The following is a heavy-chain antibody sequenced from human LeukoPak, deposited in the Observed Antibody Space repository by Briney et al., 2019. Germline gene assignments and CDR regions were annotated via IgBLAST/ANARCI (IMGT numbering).Heavy chain of an antibody. D-gene: IGHD2-2*01. CDR3: TRAPRHCSSTSCSPPVDS. Sequence: TGGSLRLSRSSSGVTFGDYAISLVRQAPGKGLEWVGFIRSNTYGGTTEYAASLKGRFTISRDDSKSVAYLQMNSLKTEDTAVYYCTRAPRHCSSTSCSPPVDSWGQGALVTVSS. J-gene: IGHJ4*02. V-gene: IGHV3-49*04. CDR2: IRSNTYGGTT. CDR1: GVTFGDYA.